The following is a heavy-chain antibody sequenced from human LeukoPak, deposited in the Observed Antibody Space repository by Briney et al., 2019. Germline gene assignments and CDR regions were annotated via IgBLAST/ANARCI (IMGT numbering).Heavy chain of an antibody. CDR1: GFSFRKYW. CDR3: ATSGGSGWSRDINWFDP. D-gene: IGHD6-19*01. V-gene: IGHV3-7*01. J-gene: IGHJ5*02. Sequence: PGGSLRLSCAASGFSFRKYWMSWVRQAPGKGLEWVANIQQDGSETYYVDSVKGRFTISRDNAKNSLYLQMNSLRADDTAVYYCATSGGSGWSRDINWFDPWGQGTLVTVPS. CDR2: IQQDGSET.